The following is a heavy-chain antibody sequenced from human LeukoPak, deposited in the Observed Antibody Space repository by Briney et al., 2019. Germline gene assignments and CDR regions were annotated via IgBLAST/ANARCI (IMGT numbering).Heavy chain of an antibody. CDR3: AREHPFPAGGNRIDY. D-gene: IGHD6-13*01. J-gene: IGHJ4*02. V-gene: IGHV4-59*01. CDR1: GGSISSYY. CDR2: IYYSGST. Sequence: SETLSLTCTVSGGSISSYYWSWIRQPPGKGLEWIGYIYYSGSTNYNPSLKSRVTISVDTSKNQFSLKLSSVTAADTAVYYCAREHPFPAGGNRIDYWGQGTLVTVSS.